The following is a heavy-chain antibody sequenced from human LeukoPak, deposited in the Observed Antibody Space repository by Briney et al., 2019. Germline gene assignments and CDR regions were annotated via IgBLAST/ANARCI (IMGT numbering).Heavy chain of an antibody. CDR2: INHSGST. D-gene: IGHD4-17*01. J-gene: IGHJ4*02. CDR1: GGSFSGYY. V-gene: IGHV4-34*01. CDR3: AREPSNYGDHYFDY. Sequence: ASETLSLTCAVYGGSFSGYYWSWIRQPPGKGLEWIGEINHSGSTNYNPSLKSRVTISVDTSKNQFSLKLSSVTAADTAVYYCAREPSNYGDHYFDYWGQGTLVIVSS.